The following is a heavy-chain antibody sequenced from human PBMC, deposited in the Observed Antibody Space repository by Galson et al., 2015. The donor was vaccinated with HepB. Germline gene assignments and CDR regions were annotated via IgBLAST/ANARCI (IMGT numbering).Heavy chain of an antibody. Sequence: SLRLSCAASGFTFSTCAMSWVRQAPGKGLERVSVISGSGADTNYADSVKGRFTISRDNSKNTLYLQMNSLRAEDTAIYYCAKRKEPGYCSSTSCSPFEYWGQGTLVTVSS. D-gene: IGHD2-2*01. CDR3: AKRKEPGYCSSTSCSPFEY. CDR2: ISGSGADT. CDR1: GFTFSTCA. J-gene: IGHJ4*02. V-gene: IGHV3-23*01.